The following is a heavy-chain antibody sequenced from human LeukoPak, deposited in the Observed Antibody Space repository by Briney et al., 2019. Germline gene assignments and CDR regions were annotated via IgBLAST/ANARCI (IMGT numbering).Heavy chain of an antibody. CDR3: ERSYGSGSYYNNWFDP. Sequence: ASLKVSCKASLYTFTSYYMHSVRQTPGQGLEWMGIINPSGGSTSYAQKFQRRVTITRHTSTSTVYMELSSLRSEDTAVYYCERSYGSGSYYNNWFDPWGQGTLVTVSS. CDR2: INPSGGST. D-gene: IGHD3-10*01. V-gene: IGHV1-46*01. J-gene: IGHJ5*02. CDR1: LYTFTSYY.